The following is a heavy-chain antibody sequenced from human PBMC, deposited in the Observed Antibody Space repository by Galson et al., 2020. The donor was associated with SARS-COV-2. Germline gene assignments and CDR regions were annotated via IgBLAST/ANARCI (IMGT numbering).Heavy chain of an antibody. J-gene: IGHJ1*01. V-gene: IGHV4-30-2*01. CDR1: GGSISTDDES. Sequence: SETLSLTCGVPGGSISTDDESWSWIRQPPGKGLEWIGYIYPSGDTYYTPSLQSRVTISVDKSKKQFSLKLNAVTAADTVGYYCARELIDWGQGSLVTLSS. CDR3: ARELID. CDR2: IYPSGDT.